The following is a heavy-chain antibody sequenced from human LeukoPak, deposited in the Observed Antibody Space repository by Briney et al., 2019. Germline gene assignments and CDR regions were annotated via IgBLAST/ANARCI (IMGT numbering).Heavy chain of an antibody. V-gene: IGHV3-33*01. J-gene: IGHJ6*03. CDR2: IWYDGSNK. CDR3: AREVRSSGWSPYYYYYYMDV. Sequence: GGSLRLSCAASGFTFSSYGMHWVHQAPGKGLEWVAVIWYDGSNKYYADSVKGRFTISRDNSKNTLYLQMNSLRAEDTAVYYCAREVRSSGWSPYYYYYYMDVWGKGTTVTVSS. CDR1: GFTFSSYG. D-gene: IGHD6-19*01.